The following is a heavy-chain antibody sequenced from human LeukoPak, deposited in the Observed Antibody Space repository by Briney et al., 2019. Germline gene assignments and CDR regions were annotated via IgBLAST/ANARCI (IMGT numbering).Heavy chain of an antibody. CDR3: ARALIWWHLYYFDY. Sequence: PSETLSLTCAVYGGSFSGYYWSWIREPPGKGLEWIGDINHSGSTNYNPSLKSRVTISVDTSKNQFSLKLSSVTAADTAVYYCARALIWWHLYYFDYWGQGTLVTVSS. CDR2: INHSGST. J-gene: IGHJ4*02. D-gene: IGHD2-8*02. V-gene: IGHV4-34*01. CDR1: GGSFSGYY.